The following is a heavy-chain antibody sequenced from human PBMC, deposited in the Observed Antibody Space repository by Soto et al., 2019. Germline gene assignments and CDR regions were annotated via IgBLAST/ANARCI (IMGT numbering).Heavy chain of an antibody. D-gene: IGHD3-10*01. CDR1: GFTFSDYY. J-gene: IGHJ4*02. V-gene: IGHV3-11*05. CDR2: IDSGSRYK. CDR3: ARGLLYGGDPTPSDY. Sequence: QVQLVESGGVLVKPGGSLRLSCAASGFTFSDYYMSWFRRAPGKGLEWLSYIDSGSRYKNYADSVKGRSTISRDNAQNTLHLELNSLKVEDTATYFCARGLLYGGDPTPSDYWGQGTGVTVSS.